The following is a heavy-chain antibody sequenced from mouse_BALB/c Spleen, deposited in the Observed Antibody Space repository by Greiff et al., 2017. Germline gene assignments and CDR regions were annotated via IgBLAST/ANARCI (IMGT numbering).Heavy chain of an antibody. Sequence: VQLQQSGAELARPGASVKLSCKASGYTFTSYWMQWVKQRPGQGLEWIGAIYPGDGDTRYTQKFKGKATLTADKSSSTAYMQLSSLASEDSAVYYCAREITTPYYFDYWGQGTTLTVSS. CDR1: GYTFTSYW. J-gene: IGHJ2*01. CDR3: AREITTPYYFDY. CDR2: IYPGDGDT. D-gene: IGHD2-4*01. V-gene: IGHV1-87*01.